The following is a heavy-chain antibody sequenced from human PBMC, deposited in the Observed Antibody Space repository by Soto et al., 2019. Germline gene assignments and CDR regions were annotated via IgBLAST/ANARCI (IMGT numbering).Heavy chain of an antibody. Sequence: PSETLSLTCAVSGDSTSSSSYYWAWIRQPPGKGLEWIGSIHYRANSYYSPSLKSRITISVDTSKNQISLRLSSVTAADTAVYYCARDHAFGGYDYRGQGTLVTVSS. CDR2: IHYRANS. V-gene: IGHV4-39*02. J-gene: IGHJ4*02. D-gene: IGHD5-12*01. CDR3: ARDHAFGGYDY. CDR1: GDSTSSSSYY.